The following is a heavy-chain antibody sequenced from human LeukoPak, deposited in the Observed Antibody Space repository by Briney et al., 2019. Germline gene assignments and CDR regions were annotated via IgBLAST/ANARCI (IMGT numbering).Heavy chain of an antibody. Sequence: GGSLRLSCAASGFTFNSYEMNWVRQAPGKGLEWVSYISSSGSTMYYPDSVKGRFTISRDNAKNSLYLQMNSLRAEDTAVYYCASGIVVASQTPDYWGQGTLVTVSS. CDR2: ISSSGSTM. D-gene: IGHD6-19*01. CDR3: ASGIVVASQTPDY. V-gene: IGHV3-48*03. CDR1: GFTFNSYE. J-gene: IGHJ4*02.